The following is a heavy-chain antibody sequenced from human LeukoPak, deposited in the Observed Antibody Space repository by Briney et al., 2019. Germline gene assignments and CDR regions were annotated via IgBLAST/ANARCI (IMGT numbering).Heavy chain of an antibody. CDR2: INHRGST. CDR1: GGSFNGYY. D-gene: IGHD6-19*01. Sequence: SETLSLTCAVYGGSFNGYYWSWIRQPPGKGLEWVGEINHRGSTTYNPSLQSRVTISGDTSKNQFSLKLTSVTAADTAVYYCARMGVGWYSSGSTHSGYFDYWGQGTLVTVSS. J-gene: IGHJ4*02. CDR3: ARMGVGWYSSGSTHSGYFDY. V-gene: IGHV4-34*01.